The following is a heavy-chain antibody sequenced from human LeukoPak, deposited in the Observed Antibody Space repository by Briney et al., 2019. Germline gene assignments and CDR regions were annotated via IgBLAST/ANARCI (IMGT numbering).Heavy chain of an antibody. D-gene: IGHD3-22*01. J-gene: IGHJ4*02. V-gene: IGHV4-61*02. CDR3: ARRYDSSGYPPHIKYYFDY. CDR1: GGSISSGSYY. Sequence: SETLSLTCTVSGGSISSGSYYWSWIRQPAGKGLEWIGRIYTSGSTNYNPSLKSRVTISVDTSKNQFSLELSSVTAADTAVYYCARRYDSSGYPPHIKYYFDYWGQGTLVTVSS. CDR2: IYTSGST.